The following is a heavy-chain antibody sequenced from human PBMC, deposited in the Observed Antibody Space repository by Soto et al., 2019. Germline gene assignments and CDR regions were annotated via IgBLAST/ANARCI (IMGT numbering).Heavy chain of an antibody. CDR1: GFTFSNYG. CDR2: ISYDGSNK. D-gene: IGHD4-4*01. J-gene: IGHJ3*02. CDR3: AKQVIPHTNDFDS. Sequence: QVQLVESGGGVVQPGRSLRLSWAASGFTFSNYGIHVVRQAPGKGLEWVAVISYDGSNKYFADSVKGRFTISRDNFQNTLWLQMNSLRAEDTAVYHCAKQVIPHTNDFDSWGQGTMVTVSS. V-gene: IGHV3-30*18.